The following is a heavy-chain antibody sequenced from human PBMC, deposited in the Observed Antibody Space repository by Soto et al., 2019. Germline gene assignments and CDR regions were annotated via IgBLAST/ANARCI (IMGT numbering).Heavy chain of an antibody. J-gene: IGHJ6*02. CDR3: AKGRSYYYYYGVDV. V-gene: IGHV3-74*01. CDR1: GFTFSSYW. Sequence: GGSLRLSCAVSGFTFSSYWMNWVRQAPGKGLVWVSRINGDGSSTTYADSVKGRFTISRDNSKSTLYLQMNSLRAEDTALYYCAKGRSYYYYYGVDVWGQGTTVTVSS. CDR2: INGDGSST.